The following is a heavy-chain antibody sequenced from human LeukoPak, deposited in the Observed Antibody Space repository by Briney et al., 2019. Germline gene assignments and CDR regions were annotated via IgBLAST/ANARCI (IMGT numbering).Heavy chain of an antibody. D-gene: IGHD2-15*01. CDR1: GFTFSSYS. CDR3: AGDGGSSGNGAYYMDV. V-gene: IGHV3-21*01. J-gene: IGHJ6*03. CDR2: ISSSGSHI. Sequence: GGSLRLSCAASGFTFSSYSMNWVRQAPGKGLEWVSSISSSGSHIYYADSVKGRITISRDNAKNSVYLQMNSLRAEDTAVYYCAGDGGSSGNGAYYMDVWGKGTTVTVSS.